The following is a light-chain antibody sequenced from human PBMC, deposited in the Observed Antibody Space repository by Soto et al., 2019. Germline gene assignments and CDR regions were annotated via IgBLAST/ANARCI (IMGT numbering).Light chain of an antibody. CDR3: HQYGSSPPVT. J-gene: IGKJ5*01. V-gene: IGKV1-39*01. CDR2: AAS. Sequence: DIQMTQSPSSLSASAGDRVTITCRASQSISSYLNWYQQKPGKAPKLLIYAASSLQSGVPSRFSGSGSGTEFTLTISSLQPDDFAMYYCHQYGSSPPVTFGQGTRLEIK. CDR1: QSISSY.